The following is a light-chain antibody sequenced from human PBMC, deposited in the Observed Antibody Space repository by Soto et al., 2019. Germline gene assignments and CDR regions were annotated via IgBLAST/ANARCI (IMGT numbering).Light chain of an antibody. J-gene: IGKJ1*01. CDR1: QSLGGN. CDR2: RAS. V-gene: IGKV3-15*01. Sequence: EIVLTQSPATLAVSPGDTATLSCRASQSLGGNLAWYQQKPGQGPRLLIFRASSRATGVPARFSASGSGTEFTLTISGLQSEDFAIYYCQKYSNWPPWTFGPGTKVDIK. CDR3: QKYSNWPPWT.